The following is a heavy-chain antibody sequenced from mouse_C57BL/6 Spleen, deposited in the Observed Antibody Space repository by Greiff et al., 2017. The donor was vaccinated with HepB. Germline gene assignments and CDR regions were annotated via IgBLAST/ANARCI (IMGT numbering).Heavy chain of an antibody. D-gene: IGHD2-2*01. CDR3: TRRGYGYEAMDY. V-gene: IGHV1-15*01. CDR2: IDPETGGT. CDR1: GYTFTDYE. Sequence: QVHVKQSGAELVRPGASVTLSCKASGYTFTDYEMHWVKQTPVHGLEWIGAIDPETGGTAYNQKFKGKAILTADKSSSTAYMELRSLTSEDSAVYYCTRRGYGYEAMDYWGQGTSVTVSS. J-gene: IGHJ4*01.